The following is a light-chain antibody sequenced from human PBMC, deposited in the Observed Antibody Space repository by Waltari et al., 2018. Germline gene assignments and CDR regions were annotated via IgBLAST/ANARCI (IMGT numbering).Light chain of an antibody. J-gene: IGKJ2*03. CDR1: QAINKE. CDR2: GAS. V-gene: IGKV1-27*01. Sequence: DIQMTQSPSSLSASGGDRVTVTCRASQAINKELSWYQQKPGKAPTLLIYGASSLQTGVSSRFSGSGSGTDFTLTINSLQPEDVATYYCQQDYSTPYSFGQGTKVEIQ. CDR3: QQDYSTPYS.